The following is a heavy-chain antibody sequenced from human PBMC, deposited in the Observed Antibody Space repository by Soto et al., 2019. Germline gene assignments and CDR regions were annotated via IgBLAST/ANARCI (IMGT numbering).Heavy chain of an antibody. D-gene: IGHD3-3*01. J-gene: IGHJ4*02. CDR3: ARAGVVHDFWSGYYSWYFDY. Sequence: SETLSLTCTVSGGSVSSGSYYLSWIRQPPGKGLEWIGYIYYSGSTNYNPSLKSRVTISVDTSKNQFSLKLSSVTAADTAVYYCARAGVVHDFWSGYYSWYFDYWGQGTPVTVSS. CDR2: IYYSGST. CDR1: GGSVSSGSYY. V-gene: IGHV4-61*01.